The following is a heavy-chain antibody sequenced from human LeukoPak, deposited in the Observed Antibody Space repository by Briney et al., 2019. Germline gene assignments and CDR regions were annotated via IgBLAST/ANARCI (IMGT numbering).Heavy chain of an antibody. CDR2: IRSKAYGGTT. Sequence: GGSLRLSCAVSGFPLSDAWMNWVRQAPGKGLEWVGFIRSKAYGGTTEYAASVKGRFTISRDDSKSIAYLQMNSLKTEDTAVYYCAEGAFDIWGQGTMVTVSS. D-gene: IGHD1-14*01. V-gene: IGHV3-49*04. J-gene: IGHJ3*02. CDR1: GFPLSDAW. CDR3: AEGAFDI.